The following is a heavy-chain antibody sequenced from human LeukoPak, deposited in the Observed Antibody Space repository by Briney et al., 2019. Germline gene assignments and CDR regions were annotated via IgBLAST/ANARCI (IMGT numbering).Heavy chain of an antibody. Sequence: ASLKVSCKASGYTFTSYGSSWVRQAPGQGLEWMGWISAYNGNTNYAQKLQGRVTMTTDTSTSTAYMELRSLRSDDTAVYYCARDHNYYGSGSYSNWGQGTLVTVSS. D-gene: IGHD3-10*01. V-gene: IGHV1-18*01. CDR2: ISAYNGNT. CDR1: GYTFTSYG. J-gene: IGHJ4*02. CDR3: ARDHNYYGSGSYSN.